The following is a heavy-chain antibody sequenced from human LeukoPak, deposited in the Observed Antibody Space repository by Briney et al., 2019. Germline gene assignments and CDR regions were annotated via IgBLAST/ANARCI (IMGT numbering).Heavy chain of an antibody. Sequence: ASVKVSCKVSGYTLTELSMHWVRQAPGKGLEWMASFDPENGETLYAQEFQGRVTLTEDTSADTAYMELISLRSEDTAVYYCTRSAVVLPYYFDYWGQGTLATVSS. J-gene: IGHJ4*02. CDR3: TRSAVVLPYYFDY. CDR2: FDPENGET. D-gene: IGHD3-22*01. CDR1: GYTLTELS. V-gene: IGHV1-24*01.